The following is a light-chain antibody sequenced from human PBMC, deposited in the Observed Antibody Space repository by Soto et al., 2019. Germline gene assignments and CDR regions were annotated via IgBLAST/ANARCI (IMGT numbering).Light chain of an antibody. V-gene: IGKV3-20*01. J-gene: IGKJ2*01. CDR2: GTS. CDR3: QQYGSSLYT. CDR1: QSVDSNY. Sequence: ENVLTQSPGTLSLSPGERATLSCRASQSVDSNYLAWYQQKPGQAPRLLIYGTSSRATRIPDRFRGSGSGTDFTLTIDRLEPEDFEVYYCQQYGSSLYTFGQGTKLEIQ.